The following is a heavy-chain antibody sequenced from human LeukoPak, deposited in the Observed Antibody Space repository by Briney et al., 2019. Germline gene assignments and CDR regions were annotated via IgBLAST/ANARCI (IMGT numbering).Heavy chain of an antibody. V-gene: IGHV4-38-2*01. Sequence: SETLSLTCAVSGYSISSGYYWGWIRQPPGKGLECIGYIYHSGSTSYYPSLKSRVTISVDTSKNQFSLKLSSVTAADTAVYYCARPQGYQLLDFEYWGQGTLVTVSS. CDR2: IYHSGST. J-gene: IGHJ4*02. CDR1: GYSISSGYY. D-gene: IGHD2-2*01. CDR3: ARPQGYQLLDFEY.